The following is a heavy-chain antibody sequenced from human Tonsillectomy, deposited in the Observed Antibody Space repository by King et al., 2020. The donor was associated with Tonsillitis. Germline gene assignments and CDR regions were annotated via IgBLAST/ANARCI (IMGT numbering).Heavy chain of an antibody. CDR1: GFTFSSYA. J-gene: IGHJ6*02. CDR3: AKDLSGYKSRLRYYYYGMDV. V-gene: IGHV3-23*04. D-gene: IGHD1-1*01. CDR2: ISGSGGST. Sequence: VQLVESGGGLVQPGGSLRLSCAASGFTFSSYAMSWVRQAPGKGLEWVSAISGSGGSTYYADSVKGRFTISRDNSKNTLYLQMNSLRAEDTAVYYCAKDLSGYKSRLRYYYYGMDVWGQGTTVTVSS.